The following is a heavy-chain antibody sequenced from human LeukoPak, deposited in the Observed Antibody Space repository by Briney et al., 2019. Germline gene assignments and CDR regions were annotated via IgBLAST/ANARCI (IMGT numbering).Heavy chain of an antibody. CDR2: INSDGSST. Sequence: PGGSLRLSCAASGFTFSSYWMHWVRQAPGKGLVWVSRINSDGSSTSYAGSVKGRFTISRDNAKNTLYLQMNNLRGEDTAVYFCAKDSRPTIAVAGFDYWGQGTLVTVSS. V-gene: IGHV3-74*01. J-gene: IGHJ4*02. CDR1: GFTFSSYW. D-gene: IGHD6-19*01. CDR3: AKDSRPTIAVAGFDY.